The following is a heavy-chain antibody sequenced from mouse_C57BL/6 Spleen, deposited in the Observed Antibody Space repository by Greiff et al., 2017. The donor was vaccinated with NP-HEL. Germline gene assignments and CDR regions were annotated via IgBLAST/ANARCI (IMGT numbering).Heavy chain of an antibody. Sequence: EVKLMESGPELVKPGASVKISCKASGYSFTGYYMNWVKQSPEKSLEWIGEINPSTGGTTYNQKFKAKATLTVDKSSSTAYMQLKSLTSEDSAVYYCATLRAWFAYWGQGTLVTVSA. J-gene: IGHJ3*01. CDR2: INPSTGGT. CDR3: ATLRAWFAY. D-gene: IGHD3-1*01. V-gene: IGHV1-42*01. CDR1: GYSFTGYY.